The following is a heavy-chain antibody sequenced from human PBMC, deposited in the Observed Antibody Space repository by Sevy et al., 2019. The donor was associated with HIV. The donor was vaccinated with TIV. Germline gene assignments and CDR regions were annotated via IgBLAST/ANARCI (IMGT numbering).Heavy chain of an antibody. CDR2: ISYDGRNT. Sequence: GGSLRLSCAASGFTFRSYSMHWVRQAPGKGLEWLTLISYDGRNTYYADSVKTPFTISRANSNNTLYLQMNSLRPEDTAVYYCARASVSGIFSYYGLDTWGQGTTVTVSS. V-gene: IGHV3-30*04. CDR3: ARASVSGIFSYYGLDT. CDR1: GFTFRSYS. J-gene: IGHJ6*02. D-gene: IGHD1-20*01.